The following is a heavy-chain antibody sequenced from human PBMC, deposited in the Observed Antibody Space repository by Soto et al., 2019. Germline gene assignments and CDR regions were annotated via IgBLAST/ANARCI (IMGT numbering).Heavy chain of an antibody. CDR2: IKSRTDGGTT. CDR3: TTERDESSGYAPNY. V-gene: IGHV3-15*07. Sequence: PGGSLRFSCAASGFTFNNAWMNWVRQAPGKGLEWVGRIKSRTDGGTTGYAAPVKDRFTISRDDSKNTLYLQMNSLKTEDTAMYYCTTERDESSGYAPNYWGQGTLVTVSS. D-gene: IGHD3-22*01. CDR1: GFTFNNAW. J-gene: IGHJ4*02.